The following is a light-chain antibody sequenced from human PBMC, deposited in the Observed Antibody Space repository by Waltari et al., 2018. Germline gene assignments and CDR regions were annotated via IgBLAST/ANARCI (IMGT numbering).Light chain of an antibody. J-gene: IGKJ1*01. CDR3: QQFNDWPRT. CDR1: QSISIN. CDR2: ESS. Sequence: EVVMTQSPATLSVSQGERATLSCRASQSISINMVWYQQRPGQAPRLLIYESSRRATDIPARFSGSGSGTEFTLTISSVQSEDAAVYYCQQFNDWPRTFGQGTKVEIK. V-gene: IGKV3-15*01.